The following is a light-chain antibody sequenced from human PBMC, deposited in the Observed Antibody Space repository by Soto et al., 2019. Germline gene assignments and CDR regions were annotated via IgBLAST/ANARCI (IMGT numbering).Light chain of an antibody. CDR3: QQYDNLPPVLT. J-gene: IGKJ4*01. V-gene: IGKV1-33*01. CDR1: QDISNY. CDR2: DAS. Sequence: DIQMTQSPSSLSASVGDRVTITCQASQDISNYLNWYQQKPGKAPKLLIYDASNLETGVPSRFSGSGSGTYFTFTISSLQPEDIATYYCQQYDNLPPVLTFGGGTKVEIK.